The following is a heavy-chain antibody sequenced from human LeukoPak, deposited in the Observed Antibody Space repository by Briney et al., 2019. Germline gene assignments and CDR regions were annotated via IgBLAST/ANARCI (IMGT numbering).Heavy chain of an antibody. CDR3: ARGNYGDYSVDY. J-gene: IGHJ4*02. V-gene: IGHV3-48*03. CDR1: GFTFSSYE. D-gene: IGHD4-17*01. Sequence: GGSLRLSCAASGFTFSSYEMNWVRQAPGKGLEWVSYISSGGSTIYYADSVKGRFTIPRDNAKNSLYLQMNSLRAEDTAVYYCARGNYGDYSVDYWGQGTLVTVSS. CDR2: ISSGGSTI.